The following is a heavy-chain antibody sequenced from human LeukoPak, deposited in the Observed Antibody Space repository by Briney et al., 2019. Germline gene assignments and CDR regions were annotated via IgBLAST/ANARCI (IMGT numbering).Heavy chain of an antibody. V-gene: IGHV1-2*02. D-gene: IGHD2-15*01. J-gene: IGHJ4*02. CDR2: INPNSGGT. CDR3: ARVFPNSHYCSGGNCYSYYFDY. CDR1: GYTFTGYY. Sequence: ASVKVSCKASGYTFTGYYMHWVRQAPGQGLEWMGWINPNSGGTNYAQKFQGRVTMTRDTSISTAYMELSRLRSDDTAVYYCARVFPNSHYCSGGNCYSYYFDYWGQGTLVTVSS.